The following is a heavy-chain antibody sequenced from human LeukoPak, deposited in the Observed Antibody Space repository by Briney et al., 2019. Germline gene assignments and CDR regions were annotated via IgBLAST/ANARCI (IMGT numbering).Heavy chain of an antibody. D-gene: IGHD6-13*01. Sequence: SETLSLTCAVYGGSFSSYYWSWIRQPPGKGLEWIGEINHSGSTNYNPSLKSRVTISVDTSKNQFSLKLSSVTAADTAVYYCAREGGIAAAVLYYFDYWGQGTLVTVSS. CDR1: GGSFSSYY. J-gene: IGHJ4*02. V-gene: IGHV4-34*01. CDR2: INHSGST. CDR3: AREGGIAAAVLYYFDY.